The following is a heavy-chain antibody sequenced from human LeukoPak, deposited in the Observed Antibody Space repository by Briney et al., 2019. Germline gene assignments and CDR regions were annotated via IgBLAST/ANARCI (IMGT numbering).Heavy chain of an antibody. J-gene: IGHJ1*01. CDR2: IYYSGST. V-gene: IGHV4-59*01. CDR3: ARESSGWYDQYFQH. CDR1: GGSISSYY. Sequence: SETLSLTCTVSGGSISSYYWSWIRQPPGKGLEWIGYIYYSGSTNYNPSLKSRVTISVDTSKNQSSLKLSSVTAADTAVYYCARESSGWYDQYFQHWGQGTLVTVSS. D-gene: IGHD6-19*01.